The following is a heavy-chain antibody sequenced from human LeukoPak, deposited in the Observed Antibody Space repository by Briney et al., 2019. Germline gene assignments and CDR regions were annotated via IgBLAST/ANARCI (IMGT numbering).Heavy chain of an antibody. J-gene: IGHJ3*02. CDR3: AKPRDSIVGTTTPTRLATLDI. D-gene: IGHD1-26*01. CDR2: ISGSGGST. Sequence: PGGSLRLSCAASGFTFSSYAMSWVRQAPGKGLEWVSAISGSGGSTYYADSVKGRFTISRDNSKNTLYLQMNSLRAEDTAVYYCAKPRDSIVGTTTPTRLATLDIWGQGTMVTVSS. CDR1: GFTFSSYA. V-gene: IGHV3-23*01.